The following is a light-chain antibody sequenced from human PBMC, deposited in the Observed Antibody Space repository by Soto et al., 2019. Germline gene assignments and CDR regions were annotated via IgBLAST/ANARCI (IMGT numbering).Light chain of an antibody. CDR3: QFGTMVWT. J-gene: IGKJ1*01. CDR1: QSVSDMY. Sequence: EIVLTQSPGTLSLSPGERATLSCRASQSVSDMYLAWYQQKPGQAPRLLIYGASRRATGIPDRFSGSGAGTDFTLSIRRLEDEDFTCYYRQFGTMVWTFGQGTKV. V-gene: IGKV3-20*01. CDR2: GAS.